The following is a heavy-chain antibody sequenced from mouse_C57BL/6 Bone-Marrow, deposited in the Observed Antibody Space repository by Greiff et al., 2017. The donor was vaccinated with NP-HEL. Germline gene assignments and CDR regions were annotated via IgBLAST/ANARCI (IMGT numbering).Heavy chain of an antibody. CDR3: ARKSVLRRYYAMDY. V-gene: IGHV1-39*01. D-gene: IGHD1-2*01. Sequence: VQLKQSGPELVKPGASVKISCKASGYSFTDYNMNWVKQSNGKSLEWIGVINPNYGTTSYNQKFKGKATLTVDQSSSTAYMQLNSLTSEDSAVYYCARKSVLRRYYAMDYWGQGTSVTVSS. CDR1: GYSFTDYN. CDR2: INPNYGTT. J-gene: IGHJ4*01.